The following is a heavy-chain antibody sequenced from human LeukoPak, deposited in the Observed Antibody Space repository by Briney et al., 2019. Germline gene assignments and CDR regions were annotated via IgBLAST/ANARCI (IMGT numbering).Heavy chain of an antibody. CDR3: ATSRPFYGSGTYYFDN. J-gene: IGHJ4*02. V-gene: IGHV4-39*01. D-gene: IGHD3-10*01. CDR1: GGSISSSRYY. CDR2: IYYSGGT. Sequence: KPSGTLSLTCTVSGGSISSSRYYWGWIRQPPGKGLEWIGSIYYSGGTYYNPSLKSRVTISVDTSKNQFSLKLSSVTAADTAVYYCATSRPFYGSGTYYFDNWGQGTLVTVSS.